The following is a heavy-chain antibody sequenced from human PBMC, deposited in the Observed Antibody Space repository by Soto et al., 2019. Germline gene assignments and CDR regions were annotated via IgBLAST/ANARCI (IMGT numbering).Heavy chain of an antibody. J-gene: IGHJ6*03. D-gene: IGHD3-9*01. V-gene: IGHV1-69*08. CDR1: GGTFTSET. Sequence: QVQLVQSGPEVKKSGSSVKVSCKLSGGTFTSETISWVRQAPGQGLEWMGRIIPILGTGNYAQKFQGRITITEDKSTNTGYMELSSLTSEDTAVYFCAREEGSYNMAIFPFYYMDVWGNGTTVTVSS. CDR3: AREEGSYNMAIFPFYYMDV. CDR2: IIPILGTG.